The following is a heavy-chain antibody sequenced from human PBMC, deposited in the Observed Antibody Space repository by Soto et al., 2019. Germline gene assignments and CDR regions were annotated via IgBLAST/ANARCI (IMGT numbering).Heavy chain of an antibody. J-gene: IGHJ6*03. CDR2: VTGSGDST. CDR1: GFTFSSYA. V-gene: IGHV3-23*01. Sequence: GGSLRLSCAASGFTFSSYAMTWVRQTPGKGLEWVSTVTGSGDSTYNADSVKGRFTISRDNSKNTLYLQMNSLRAEDTALYYCVKCGGSSYYYYMDVWGKGTTVTVSS. D-gene: IGHD2-15*01. CDR3: VKCGGSSYYYYMDV.